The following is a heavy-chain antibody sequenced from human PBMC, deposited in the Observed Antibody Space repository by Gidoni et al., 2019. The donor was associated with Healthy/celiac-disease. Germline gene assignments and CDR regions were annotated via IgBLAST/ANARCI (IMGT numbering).Heavy chain of an antibody. CDR3: ARGGNIVATIIPNWYFDL. CDR2: IYYSGST. V-gene: IGHV4-59*01. J-gene: IGHJ2*01. CDR1: GGSISSYY. Sequence: QVQLQESGPGLVKPSETLSLTCTVSGGSISSYYWSWIRQPPGKGLEWIGYIYYSGSTNYNPSLKSRVTISVDTSKNQFSLKLSSVTAADTAVYYCARGGNIVATIIPNWYFDLWGRGTLVTVSS. D-gene: IGHD5-12*01.